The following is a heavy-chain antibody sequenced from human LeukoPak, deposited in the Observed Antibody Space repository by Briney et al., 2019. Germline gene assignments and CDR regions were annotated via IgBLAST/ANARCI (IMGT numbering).Heavy chain of an antibody. Sequence: GGSLRLSCAASGFAFSSYWMHWVRQAPGKGLVWVSRIHSDGNSTTYADSVKGRFTISRDNAKYSLYLHMSSLRAEDTAVYYCARVHHSSSWGTDDCWGQGTLVTVSS. CDR2: IHSDGNST. V-gene: IGHV3-74*01. J-gene: IGHJ4*02. CDR3: ARVHHSSSWGTDDC. D-gene: IGHD6-13*01. CDR1: GFAFSSYW.